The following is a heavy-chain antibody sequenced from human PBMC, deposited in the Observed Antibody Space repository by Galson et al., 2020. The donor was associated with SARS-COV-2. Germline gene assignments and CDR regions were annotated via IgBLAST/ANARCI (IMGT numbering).Heavy chain of an antibody. CDR1: GFTFSSYS. CDR3: ARDLGGPTYYEMGGFDI. CDR2: ISSSSSTI. J-gene: IGHJ3*02. V-gene: IGHV3-48*01. D-gene: IGHD3-22*01. Sequence: GESLKISCAASGFTFSSYSMNWVRQAPGKGLEWVSYISSSSSTIYYADSVKGRFTISRDNAKNSLYLQMNSLRAEDTAVYYCARDLGGPTYYEMGGFDIWGQGTMVTVSS.